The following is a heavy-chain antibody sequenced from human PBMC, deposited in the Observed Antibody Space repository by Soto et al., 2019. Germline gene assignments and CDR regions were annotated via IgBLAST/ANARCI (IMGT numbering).Heavy chain of an antibody. Sequence: SVKVSCKASGGTFSSYAISWVRQAPGQGLEWMGGIIPIFGTANYAQKFQGRVTITADESTSTAYMELSSLRSEDTAVYYCASLPTLQYYYDSSGYHWGQGTLVTVSS. CDR2: IIPIFGTA. CDR1: GGTFSSYA. D-gene: IGHD3-22*01. V-gene: IGHV1-69*13. J-gene: IGHJ5*02. CDR3: ASLPTLQYYYDSSGYH.